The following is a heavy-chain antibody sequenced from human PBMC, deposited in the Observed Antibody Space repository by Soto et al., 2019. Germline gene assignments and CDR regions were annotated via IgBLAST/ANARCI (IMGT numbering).Heavy chain of an antibody. V-gene: IGHV4-59*01. CDR2: IYYSGST. CDR3: ARDLGIAAAGNNWFDP. CDR1: GGSISSDY. J-gene: IGHJ5*02. D-gene: IGHD6-13*01. Sequence: SETLSLTCTVSGGSISSDYWSWIRQPPGKGLEWIGYIYYSGSTNYNPSRKSRVTISVDTSKNQFSLKLSSVTAADTAVYYCARDLGIAAAGNNWFDPWGQGTLVTVSS.